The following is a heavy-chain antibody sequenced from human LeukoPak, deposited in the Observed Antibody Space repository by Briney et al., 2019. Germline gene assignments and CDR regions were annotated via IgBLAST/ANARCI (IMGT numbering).Heavy chain of an antibody. V-gene: IGHV3-30*04. CDR2: ISYDGSNK. J-gene: IGHJ6*03. Sequence: PGGSLRLSCAASGFTFSSYAMHWVRQAPGKGLEWVAVISYDGSNKYYADSVKGRFTISRDNAKNSLYLQMNSLRAEDTALYYCAKGFTMVRGVILMAMDVWGKGTTVTISS. CDR3: AKGFTMVRGVILMAMDV. D-gene: IGHD3-10*01. CDR1: GFTFSSYA.